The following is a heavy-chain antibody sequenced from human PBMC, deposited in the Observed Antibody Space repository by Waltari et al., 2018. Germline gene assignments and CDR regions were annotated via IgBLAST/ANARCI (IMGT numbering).Heavy chain of an antibody. D-gene: IGHD6-19*01. Sequence: EVELVESGGGVVQPGVSQCRSAERSVSTLSRHWRTWVRQGPGKGLEWVANINQDGSEKHYGDSVEGRFTISRDNAKNLVFLQMNSLRAEDTALYYCARTQRPGIAVAANSWGQGTLVTVSS. V-gene: IGHV3-7*01. CDR1: VSTLSRHW. CDR3: ARTQRPGIAVAANS. CDR2: INQDGSEK. J-gene: IGHJ4*02.